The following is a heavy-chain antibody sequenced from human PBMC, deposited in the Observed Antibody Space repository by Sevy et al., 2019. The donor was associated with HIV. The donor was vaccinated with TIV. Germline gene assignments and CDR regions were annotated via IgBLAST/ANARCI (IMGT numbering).Heavy chain of an antibody. CDR1: GHTLTEFS. J-gene: IGHJ4*02. D-gene: IGHD3-22*01. Sequence: ASVKVSCKVSGHTLTEFSMHWVRQAPGKGLEWMATFDPEDGKRVHAQNFQGRVTMTEDTSTDTAYMELSSLRSEDTAVYHCTTTKDYYDSSGYPFDYWGQGTLVIVSS. CDR3: TTTKDYYDSSGYPFDY. V-gene: IGHV1-24*01. CDR2: FDPEDGKR.